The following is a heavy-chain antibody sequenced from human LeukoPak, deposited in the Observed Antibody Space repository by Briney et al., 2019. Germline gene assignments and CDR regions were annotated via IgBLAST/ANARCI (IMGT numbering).Heavy chain of an antibody. CDR1: GYTFIRYY. Sequence: ASVKVSCKASGYTFIRYYMHWVRQAPGQGLEWMGIINPSGGSTSYAQKFQGRVTMTRDTSTSTAYMELARLRSDDTAVYYCARTCSNIRCHGFDYWGQGTLVTVSS. CDR2: INPSGGST. J-gene: IGHJ4*02. D-gene: IGHD2-2*01. V-gene: IGHV1-46*01. CDR3: ARTCSNIRCHGFDY.